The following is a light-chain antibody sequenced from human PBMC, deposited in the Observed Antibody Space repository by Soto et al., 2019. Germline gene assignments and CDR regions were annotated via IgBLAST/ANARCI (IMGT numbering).Light chain of an antibody. J-gene: IGLJ2*01. CDR3: SSYTSSSTLVV. V-gene: IGLV2-14*01. CDR2: DVS. CDR1: SSDVGGYNY. Sequence: QSALTQPASVSGSPGQSITISCTGTSSDVGGYNYVSWYQQHPGKAPKLMIYDVSNRPSGVSNRFSGSKSGNTASLTISGLQAEDEADYYGSSYTSSSTLVVFGGGTKVTV.